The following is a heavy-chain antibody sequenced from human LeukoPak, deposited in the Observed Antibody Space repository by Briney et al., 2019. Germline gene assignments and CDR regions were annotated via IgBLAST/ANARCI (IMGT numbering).Heavy chain of an antibody. CDR2: IYHSGTT. D-gene: IGHD3-10*01. CDR3: ARKENVYYYFDY. J-gene: IGHJ4*02. V-gene: IGHV4-28*01. CDR1: GYSITSSSW. Sequence: PSDTLSLTCAVSGYSITSSSWWGWIRQPPGKGLEWIGYIYHSGTTYYNPSLQSRVTMSVDTSKNQFSLKLSSVTAVDTAVYYCARKENVYYYFDYWGQGALVTVSS.